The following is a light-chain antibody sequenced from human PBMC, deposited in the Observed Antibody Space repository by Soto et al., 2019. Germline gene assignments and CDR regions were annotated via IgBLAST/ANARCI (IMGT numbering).Light chain of an antibody. CDR2: SVS. Sequence: QSVLTQPRSVSGSPEQSVTISCTGTSSDVGGHNYVSWYQQYPGKAPKLLLSSVSKRPSGVPDRFSGSKSGNTASLTISGLQAEDEADYYCCSYAGSYTYVFGTGTKLTVL. J-gene: IGLJ1*01. CDR1: SSDVGGHNY. V-gene: IGLV2-11*01. CDR3: CSYAGSYTYV.